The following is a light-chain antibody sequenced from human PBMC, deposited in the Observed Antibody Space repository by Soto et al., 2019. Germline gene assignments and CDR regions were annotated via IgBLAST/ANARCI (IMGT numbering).Light chain of an antibody. V-gene: IGLV2-8*01. CDR1: SSDVGGYNY. CDR3: SSYEGSNNVV. J-gene: IGLJ2*01. Sequence: QSALTQPPSASGSPGQSVTISCTGTSSDVGGYNYVSWYQQHPGKDPKLRIYEVSKRPSGVPDRFSGSKSGNTASLTVSGLQAEDEDDYYCSSYEGSNNVVFGGGTKLTVL. CDR2: EVS.